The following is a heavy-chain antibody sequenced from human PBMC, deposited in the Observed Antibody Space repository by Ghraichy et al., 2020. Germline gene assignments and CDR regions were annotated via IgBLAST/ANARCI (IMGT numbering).Heavy chain of an antibody. CDR3: AVTYGSSSAYGMDV. CDR2: IYYSGST. V-gene: IGHV4-59*08. D-gene: IGHD6-6*01. Sequence: SETLSLTCTVSGGSISSYYWSWIRQPPGKGLEWIGYIYYSGSTNYNPSLKSRVTISVDTSKNQFSLKLSSVTAADTAVYYCAVTYGSSSAYGMDVWGQGTTVTVSS. J-gene: IGHJ6*02. CDR1: GGSISSYY.